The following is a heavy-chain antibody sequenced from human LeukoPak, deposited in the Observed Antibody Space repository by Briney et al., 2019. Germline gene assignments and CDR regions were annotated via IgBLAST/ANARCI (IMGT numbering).Heavy chain of an antibody. CDR3: ARDKGSSSGDY. Sequence: SDTLSLPCTVSGGSISRYYWSWLRQPAGKGLEWIGRIYTSGSTNYYPPLKRRVTISVDTSKNQFSLKLSSVTAADTAVYYCARDKGSSSGDYWGQGTLVTVSS. CDR2: IYTSGST. CDR1: GGSISRYY. D-gene: IGHD6-6*01. V-gene: IGHV4-4*07. J-gene: IGHJ4*02.